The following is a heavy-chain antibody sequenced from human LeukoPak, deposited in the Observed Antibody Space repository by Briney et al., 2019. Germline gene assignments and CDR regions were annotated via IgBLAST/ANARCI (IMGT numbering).Heavy chain of an antibody. D-gene: IGHD3-10*01. J-gene: IGHJ5*02. V-gene: IGHV3-23*01. CDR2: ISGSGGST. CDR1: GFTFSDHY. Sequence: HSGGSLRLSCAASGFTFSDHYMDWVRQAPGKGLEWVSAISGSGGSTYYADSVKGRFTISRDNSKNTLYLQMNSLRAEDTAVYYCAKDKVEWFGESPFDPWGQGTLVTVSS. CDR3: AKDKVEWFGESPFDP.